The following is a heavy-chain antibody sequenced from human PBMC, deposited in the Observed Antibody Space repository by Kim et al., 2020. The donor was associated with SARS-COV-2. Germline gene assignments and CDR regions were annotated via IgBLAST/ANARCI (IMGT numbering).Heavy chain of an antibody. CDR3: ARTPRGGYDFDY. D-gene: IGHD1-1*01. Sequence: SGPTLVNPTQTLTLTCTFSGFSLSTSGMCVSWIRQPPGKALEWLALIDWADDKYYNTSLKTRLTISKDTSKNQVVLTMTNMDPVDTATYYCARTPRGGYDFDYWGQGTLVTVSS. CDR1: GFSLSTSGMC. J-gene: IGHJ4*02. CDR2: IDWADDK. V-gene: IGHV2-70*01.